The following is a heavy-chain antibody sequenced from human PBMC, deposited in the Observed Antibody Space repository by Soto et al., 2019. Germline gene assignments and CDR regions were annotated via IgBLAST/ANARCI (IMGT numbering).Heavy chain of an antibody. V-gene: IGHV1-2*02. CDR3: AKRGGSYYNSGLDV. CDR1: GYPFIDYY. CDR2: ISPKSGGT. D-gene: IGHD3-16*01. Sequence: ASVKVSCKASGYPFIDYYMHWVRQAPGQGFEWMGRISPKSGGTNYAQKFQGRVTMTWDTSLNTAYMELSSLISEDTGMYYCAKRGGSYYNSGLDVWGQGTTVTVSS. J-gene: IGHJ6*02.